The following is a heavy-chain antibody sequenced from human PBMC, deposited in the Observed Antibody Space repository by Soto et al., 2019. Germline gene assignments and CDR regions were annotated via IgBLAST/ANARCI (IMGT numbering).Heavy chain of an antibody. CDR3: ARGGGWRWTPP. CDR1: GGSLSGYY. J-gene: IGHJ4*02. V-gene: IGHV4-34*01. Sequence: QVQLQQRGAGLLKPSETLSLTCGVYGGSLSGYYWSWIRQLPGKGLEWIGEITPGGSATYHPSLRRRAAISLDTSKNQISLEMNSVTVADTGVYYCARGGGWRWTPPWGQGTLVTVSS. CDR2: ITPGGSA. D-gene: IGHD3-3*01.